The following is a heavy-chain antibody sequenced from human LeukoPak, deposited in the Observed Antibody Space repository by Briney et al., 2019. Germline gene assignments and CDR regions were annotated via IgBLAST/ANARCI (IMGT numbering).Heavy chain of an antibody. CDR2: ISSSSSTI. V-gene: IGHV3-48*04. D-gene: IGHD3-10*01. J-gene: IGHJ6*02. CDR1: GFTFSSYS. CDR3: ARELMVRGVTDYYYYGMDV. Sequence: GGSLRLSCAASGFTFSSYSMNWVRQAPGKGLEWVSYISSSSSTIYYADSVRGRFTISRDNAKNSLYLQMNSLRAEDTAVYYCARELMVRGVTDYYYYGMDVWGQGTTVTVSS.